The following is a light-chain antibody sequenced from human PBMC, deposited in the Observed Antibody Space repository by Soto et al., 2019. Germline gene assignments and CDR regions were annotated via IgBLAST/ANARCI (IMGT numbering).Light chain of an antibody. V-gene: IGKV3-20*01. CDR3: QQDGSSPYT. Sequence: EIVLTQSPGTLSLSPGERATLSCRASQSVSSSYLAWYQQKPGQAPRVLIYGASSRATGIPDRFSGSGSGTDVTLTISRLEPEDFAVYYCQQDGSSPYTFGRGTKLEIK. J-gene: IGKJ2*01. CDR1: QSVSSSY. CDR2: GAS.